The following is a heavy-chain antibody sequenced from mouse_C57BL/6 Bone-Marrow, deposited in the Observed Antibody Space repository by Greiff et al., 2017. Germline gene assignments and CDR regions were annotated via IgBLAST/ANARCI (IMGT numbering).Heavy chain of an antibody. Sequence: QVQLQQSGAELVRPGASVKLSCKASGYTFTSYGISWVKQRTGQGLEWIGEINPRCGNTYYNEKFKGKATLTVDKSSSTAYMELRSLTSEDSAVFICARVNYYGSSDYGGQGTTLTVSS. CDR3: ARVNYYGSSDY. D-gene: IGHD1-1*01. V-gene: IGHV1-81*01. J-gene: IGHJ2*01. CDR1: GYTFTSYG. CDR2: INPRCGNT.